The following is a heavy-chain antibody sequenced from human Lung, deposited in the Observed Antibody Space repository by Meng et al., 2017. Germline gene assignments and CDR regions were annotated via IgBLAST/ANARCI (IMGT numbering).Heavy chain of an antibody. CDR3: ARGPTTMAHDFDY. CDR1: GGSLSDYY. CDR2: INHSGST. V-gene: IGHV4-34*01. Sequence: QGLLQQWGAGLLHASETLSRTCVVSGGSLSDYYWRWIRQPPGKGLEWIGEINHSGSTNYNPSLESRATISVDTSQNNLSLKLSSVTAADSAVYYCARGPTTMAHDFDYWGQGTLVTVSS. D-gene: IGHD4-11*01. J-gene: IGHJ4*02.